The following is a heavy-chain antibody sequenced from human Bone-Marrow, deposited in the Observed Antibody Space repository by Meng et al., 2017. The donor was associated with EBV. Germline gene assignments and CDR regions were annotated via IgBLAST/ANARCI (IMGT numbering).Heavy chain of an antibody. J-gene: IGHJ4*02. Sequence: QGQGGQSGDEVKRPGSAVKDFCKAYGGAFSNTAISWVRQAPGQGLEWMGWFIPILGTPNYAQKYQDRVTITADESTSTAYMELSGLRSEDTAVYYCARESGRGYTPDFWGQGTLVTVSS. CDR1: GGAFSNTA. CDR2: FIPILGTP. D-gene: IGHD3-10*01. V-gene: IGHV1-69*01. CDR3: ARESGRGYTPDF.